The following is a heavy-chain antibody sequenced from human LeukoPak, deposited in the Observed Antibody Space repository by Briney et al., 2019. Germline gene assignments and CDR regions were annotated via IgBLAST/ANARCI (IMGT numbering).Heavy chain of an antibody. CDR1: GFTVSSNY. Sequence: GGSLRLSCAASGFTVSSNYMSWVRQAPGKGLEWVSVIYSGGSTYYADSVKGRFTISRDNSKNTLYLQMNSLRAEDTAVYYCARGLPGYSSGRYLDYWGQGTLVTVSS. J-gene: IGHJ4*02. CDR2: IYSGGST. V-gene: IGHV3-66*01. CDR3: ARGLPGYSSGRYLDY. D-gene: IGHD6-19*01.